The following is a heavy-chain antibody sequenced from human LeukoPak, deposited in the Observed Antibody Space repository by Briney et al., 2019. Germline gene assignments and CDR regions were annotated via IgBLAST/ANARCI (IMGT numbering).Heavy chain of an antibody. J-gene: IGHJ6*03. CDR1: GGSFSGYY. CDR3: ARDRYGSGSLYYYYYYMDV. D-gene: IGHD3-10*01. Sequence: SETLSLTCAVYGGSFSGYYWSWIRQPPGKGLEWIGEINRSGSTNYNPSLKTRVTISVDTSKKQFSLKLTSVTAADTAVYYCARDRYGSGSLYYYYYYMDVWGKGTTVTVSS. CDR2: INRSGST. V-gene: IGHV4-34*01.